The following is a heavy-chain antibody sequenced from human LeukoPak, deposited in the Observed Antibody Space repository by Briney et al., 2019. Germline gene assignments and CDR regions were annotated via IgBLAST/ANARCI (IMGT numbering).Heavy chain of an antibody. CDR1: GGSISSGGYY. Sequence: SKTLSLTCTVSGGSISSGGYYWSWIRQPPGKGLEWIGYIYHSGSTYYNPSLKSQVTISVDRSKNQFSLKLSSVTAADTAVYYCARDCIAAAGVDYFDYWGQGTLVTVSS. D-gene: IGHD6-13*01. V-gene: IGHV4-30-2*01. CDR3: ARDCIAAAGVDYFDY. CDR2: IYHSGST. J-gene: IGHJ4*02.